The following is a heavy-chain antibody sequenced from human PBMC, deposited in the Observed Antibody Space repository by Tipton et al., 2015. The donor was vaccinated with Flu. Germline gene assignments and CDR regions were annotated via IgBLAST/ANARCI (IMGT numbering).Heavy chain of an antibody. CDR1: GFTFDDYA. J-gene: IGHJ3*02. Sequence: RSLRLSCAASGFTFDDYAMHWVRQAPGKGLEWVSGISWNSGSIGYADSVKGRFTISRDNAKNSLYLQMNSLRAEDTALYYCAKDWWATTLRAFDIWGQGTMVTVSS. V-gene: IGHV3-9*01. CDR3: AKDWWATTLRAFDI. D-gene: IGHD2-15*01. CDR2: ISWNSGSI.